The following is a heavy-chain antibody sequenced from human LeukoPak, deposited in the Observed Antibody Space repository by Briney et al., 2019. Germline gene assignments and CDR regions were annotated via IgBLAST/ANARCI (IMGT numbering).Heavy chain of an antibody. Sequence: KVSCNASAGTFSSYAISWVRQAPGQGLEWMGGIIPIFGTANYAQKFQGRVTITADKSTSTAYMELSSLRSEDTAVYYCARSITMIVVAFGYYYYIDVWGKGTTVTVSS. CDR3: ARSITMIVVAFGYYYYIDV. J-gene: IGHJ6*03. CDR2: IIPIFGTA. CDR1: AGTFSSYA. V-gene: IGHV1-69*06. D-gene: IGHD3-22*01.